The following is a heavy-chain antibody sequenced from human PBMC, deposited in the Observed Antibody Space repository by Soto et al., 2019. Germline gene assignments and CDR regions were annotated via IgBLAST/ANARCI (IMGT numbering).Heavy chain of an antibody. CDR3: ARDSGWPIRNFDN. Sequence: PKGALRVTCAASDFDFSSYSIHWVRQAPGKGLEWVAASSYDGRETFYADSAKGRFTVSKEMSKNTAFLQMNALRHEDTAVYFCARDSGWPIRNFDNWGQGTPV. CDR2: SSYDGRET. D-gene: IGHD3-10*01. J-gene: IGHJ4*02. V-gene: IGHV3-30*03. CDR1: DFDFSSYS.